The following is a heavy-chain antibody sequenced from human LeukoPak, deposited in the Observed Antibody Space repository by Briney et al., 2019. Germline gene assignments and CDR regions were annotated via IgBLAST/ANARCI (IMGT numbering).Heavy chain of an antibody. V-gene: IGHV1-2*05. CDR2: INPNIPNTDDT. CDR3: ARDLPSTSNWELDY. CDR1: GYTFIDYY. D-gene: IGHD7-27*01. J-gene: IGHJ4*02. Sequence: ASVKVSCKASGYTFIDYYIHWLRQAPGQGLEWMGRINPNIPNTDDTDYAQNFQGRVTMTRDTSISTAFMELSRLTSDDTVVYYCARDLPSTSNWELDYLGQGTLVTVSS.